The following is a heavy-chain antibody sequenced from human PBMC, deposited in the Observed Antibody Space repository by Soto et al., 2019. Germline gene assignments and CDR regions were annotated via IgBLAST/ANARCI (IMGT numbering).Heavy chain of an antibody. J-gene: IGHJ4*02. CDR3: ATPAEALDTPRLKGLAH. D-gene: IGHD5-18*01. CDR2: ILPIFGTP. CDR1: GCTFSNSA. V-gene: IGHV1-69*13. Sequence: SVKVSCKASGCTFSNSAIIWVRQAPGQGLEWMGGILPIFGTPNYAQKFQGRLTISADEFSSTAYMELNILRSEDTAVYYCATPAEALDTPRLKGLAHWGQGMMVTVSS.